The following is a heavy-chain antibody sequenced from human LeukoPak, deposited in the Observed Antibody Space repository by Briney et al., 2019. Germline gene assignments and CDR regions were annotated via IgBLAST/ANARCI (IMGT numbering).Heavy chain of an antibody. D-gene: IGHD2-21*02. Sequence: GGSLRLSCAASGFTFSNAWMSWVRQAPGKGLEWVGRIKSKTDGGTTDYAAPVKGRFTISRDDSKNTLYLQMNSLKTEDTAVYYCTTDKENCGGDCPPAFDIWGQGTMVTVSS. J-gene: IGHJ3*02. CDR2: IKSKTDGGTT. V-gene: IGHV3-15*01. CDR1: GFTFSNAW. CDR3: TTDKENCGGDCPPAFDI.